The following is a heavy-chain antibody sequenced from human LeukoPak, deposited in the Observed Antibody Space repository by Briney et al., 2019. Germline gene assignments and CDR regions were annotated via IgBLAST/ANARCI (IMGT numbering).Heavy chain of an antibody. CDR2: MKPNSGNT. CDR3: ARVAPYRGRLYYFDY. J-gene: IGHJ4*02. CDR1: GYTVTSYD. D-gene: IGHD5-12*01. Sequence: ASVKVSCKASGYTVTSYDINWVRQATGQGLEWMGWMKPNSGNTGYAQKFQGRVTMTRNTSISTAYMELSSMRSEDTAVYYCARVAPYRGRLYYFDYWGQGTLVTVSS. V-gene: IGHV1-8*01.